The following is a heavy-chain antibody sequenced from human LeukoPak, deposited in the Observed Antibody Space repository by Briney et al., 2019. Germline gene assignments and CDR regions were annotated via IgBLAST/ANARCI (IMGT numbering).Heavy chain of an antibody. CDR2: IRGSGGST. CDR1: GFTFNSYA. J-gene: IGHJ4*02. Sequence: GPMKLSCPASGFTFNSYAMRWVGQGPGKGLGWVSTIRGSGGSTYYADSVKGRCTISSDHFKNPRFLQMKRLEAEEPGLVYCAKVAGNWNHPNWGQGTLVTVSS. D-gene: IGHD1-14*01. CDR3: AKVAGNWNHPN. V-gene: IGHV3-23*01.